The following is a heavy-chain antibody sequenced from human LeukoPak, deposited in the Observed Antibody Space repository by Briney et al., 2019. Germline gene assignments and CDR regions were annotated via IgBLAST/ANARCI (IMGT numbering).Heavy chain of an antibody. CDR3: ARHSIVGQWLVPFDY. J-gene: IGHJ4*02. Sequence: SETLSLTCTVSGGSISNYYWSWMRQPAGKGLECIGRMYTSGSTNYNPSLKSRVTISVDTSKNQFSLKLSSVTAADTAVYYCARHSIVGQWLVPFDYWGQGTLVTVSS. V-gene: IGHV4-4*07. D-gene: IGHD6-19*01. CDR2: MYTSGST. CDR1: GGSISNYY.